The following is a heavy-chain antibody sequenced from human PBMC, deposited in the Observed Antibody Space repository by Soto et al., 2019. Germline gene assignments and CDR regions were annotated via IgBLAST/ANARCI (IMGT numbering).Heavy chain of an antibody. J-gene: IGHJ6*02. CDR2: ISGSGGST. V-gene: IGHV3-23*01. CDR1: GFTFSSYT. CDR3: ARAPTTRGYYYGMDV. D-gene: IGHD4-17*01. Sequence: GGSLRLSCAASGFTFSSYTMSWVRQAPGKGLEWVSAISGSGGSTYYADSVKGRFTISRDNSKNTLYLQMNSLRAEDTAVYYCARAPTTRGYYYGMDVWGQGTTVTVSS.